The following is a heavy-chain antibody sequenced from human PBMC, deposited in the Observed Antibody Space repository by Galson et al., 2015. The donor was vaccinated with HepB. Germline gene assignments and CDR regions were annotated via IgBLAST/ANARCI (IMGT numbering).Heavy chain of an antibody. Sequence: SLRLSCAASGFTFSSYWMHWVRQAPGKGLVWVSRINSDGSSTSYADSVKGRFTISRDNAKNTLYLQMNSLRAEDTAVYYCARGYDSSGYYYGYYYGMDVWGQGTTVTVSS. D-gene: IGHD3-22*01. J-gene: IGHJ6*02. CDR3: ARGYDSSGYYYGYYYGMDV. CDR2: INSDGSST. V-gene: IGHV3-74*01. CDR1: GFTFSSYW.